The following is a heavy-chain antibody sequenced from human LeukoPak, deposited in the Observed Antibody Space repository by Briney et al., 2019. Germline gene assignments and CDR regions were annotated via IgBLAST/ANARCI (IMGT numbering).Heavy chain of an antibody. CDR2: INHSGST. D-gene: IGHD6-13*01. J-gene: IGHJ4*02. CDR3: ACIAALDFDY. Sequence: PSETLSLTCAVYGGSFSGYYWSWIRQPPGKGLEWIGEINHSGSTNYNPSLKSRVTISVDTSKNQFSLKLSSVTAADTAVYYCACIAALDFDYWGQGTLVTVSS. CDR1: GGSFSGYY. V-gene: IGHV4-34*01.